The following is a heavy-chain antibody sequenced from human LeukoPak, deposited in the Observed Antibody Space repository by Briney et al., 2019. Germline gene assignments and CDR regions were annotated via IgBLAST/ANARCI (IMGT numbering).Heavy chain of an antibody. CDR3: ARDYRGYSYGPNWFDP. D-gene: IGHD5-18*01. Sequence: PSETLSLTCTVSGGSISSYYWSWIRQPAGKGLEWIGRIYTSGSTNYNPSLKSRVTMSVDTSKNQFSLKLSSVTAADTAVYYCARDYRGYSYGPNWFDPWGQGTLVTVSS. J-gene: IGHJ5*02. CDR2: IYTSGST. CDR1: GGSISSYY. V-gene: IGHV4-4*07.